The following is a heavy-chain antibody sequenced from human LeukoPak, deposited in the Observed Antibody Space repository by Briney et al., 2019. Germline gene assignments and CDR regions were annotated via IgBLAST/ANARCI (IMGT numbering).Heavy chain of an antibody. CDR3: AREAIPGAFDI. Sequence: PGGSLRLSCAASGFTFSIYWMSWVRQAPGKGLEWVANIKQDGSEKYYVDSVKGRFTISRDNAKNSLYLQMNSLRAEDTAVYYCAREAIPGAFDIWGQGTMVTVSS. V-gene: IGHV3-7*01. D-gene: IGHD2-2*01. CDR2: IKQDGSEK. J-gene: IGHJ3*02. CDR1: GFTFSIYW.